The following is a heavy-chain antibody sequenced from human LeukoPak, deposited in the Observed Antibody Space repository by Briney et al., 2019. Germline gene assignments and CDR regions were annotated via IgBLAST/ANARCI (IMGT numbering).Heavy chain of an antibody. Sequence: ASVKASCQASGYTFTSYYMHWVRQAPGQGLEWMGISNPSGCRTSYAQKLQGRVTITRDMSASTVYMELSSLRSEDTAVYYGARSFSYCGMDVWGQGTTVTVSS. CDR1: GYTFTSYY. CDR2: SNPSGCRT. V-gene: IGHV1-46*01. J-gene: IGHJ6*02. CDR3: ARSFSYCGMDV.